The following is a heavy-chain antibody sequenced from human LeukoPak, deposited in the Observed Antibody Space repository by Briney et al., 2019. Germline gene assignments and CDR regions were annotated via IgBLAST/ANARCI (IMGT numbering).Heavy chain of an antibody. J-gene: IGHJ4*02. CDR1: GFTFSSYW. D-gene: IGHD3-10*01. CDR2: IKQDGSEK. CDR3: AGNYYGSGSDSTFDY. Sequence: GGSLRLSCAASGFTFSSYWMSWVRQAPGKGLEWVANIKQDGSEKYYVDSVKGRFTISRDNAKNSLYLQMNSLRAEDTAVYYCAGNYYGSGSDSTFDYWGQGTLATVSS. V-gene: IGHV3-7*01.